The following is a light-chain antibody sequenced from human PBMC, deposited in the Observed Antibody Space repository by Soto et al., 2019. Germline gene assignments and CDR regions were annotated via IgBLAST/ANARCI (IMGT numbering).Light chain of an antibody. CDR2: GAA. V-gene: IGKV3-20*01. Sequence: DIVLTQSPGTLSLSPGERATLSCRASQSVSSNFLAWYQQKPGQAPRLLIYGAAKRATGIPDRFSGSGSETDFTLTLTGPQHQDSTVYYCPPDGTAPPGVTFXPATKVHI. CDR3: PPDGTAPPGVT. CDR1: QSVSSNF. J-gene: IGKJ3*01.